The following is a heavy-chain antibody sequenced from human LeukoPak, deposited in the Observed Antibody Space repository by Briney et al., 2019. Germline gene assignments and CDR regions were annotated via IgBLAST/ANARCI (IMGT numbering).Heavy chain of an antibody. J-gene: IGHJ4*02. CDR2: ISHDGSSE. Sequence: GGSLRLSCAVSGFTFSDYYMSWIRQAPGKGLEWVALISHDGSSEYYGDSMRGRFTISRDNSRNTFYLQMNSLRAEDTAVYYCASRFEWLSSFDYWGQGTLVTVSS. CDR1: GFTFSDYY. CDR3: ASRFEWLSSFDY. V-gene: IGHV3-30*03. D-gene: IGHD3-3*01.